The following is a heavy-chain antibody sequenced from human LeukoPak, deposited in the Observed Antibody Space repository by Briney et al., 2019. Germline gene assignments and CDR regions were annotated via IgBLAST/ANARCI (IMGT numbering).Heavy chain of an antibody. Sequence: GGSLRPSCAASGFTVSSNYMSWVRQAPGKGLEWVSVIYSGGSTYYADSEKGRFTISRDNSKNTLYLQMNSLRAEDTAVYYCARDRLLWFGERGQGTLVTVSS. D-gene: IGHD3-10*01. CDR2: IYSGGST. CDR3: ARDRLLWFGE. V-gene: IGHV3-66*01. CDR1: GFTVSSNY. J-gene: IGHJ4*02.